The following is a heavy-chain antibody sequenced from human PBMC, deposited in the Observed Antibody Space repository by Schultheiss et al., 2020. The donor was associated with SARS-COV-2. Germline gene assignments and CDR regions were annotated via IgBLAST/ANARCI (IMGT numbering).Heavy chain of an antibody. CDR3: ARNPRRYDFWSGYSYYYYYMDV. Sequence: GESLKISCAASGFTFSDYYMSWIRQAPGKGLEWVSYISSSSSYTNYADSVKGRFTISRDNAKNSLYLQMNSLRAEDTAVYYCARNPRRYDFWSGYSYYYYYMDVWGKGTTVT. CDR1: GFTFSDYY. CDR2: ISSSSSYT. V-gene: IGHV3-11*03. D-gene: IGHD3-3*01. J-gene: IGHJ6*03.